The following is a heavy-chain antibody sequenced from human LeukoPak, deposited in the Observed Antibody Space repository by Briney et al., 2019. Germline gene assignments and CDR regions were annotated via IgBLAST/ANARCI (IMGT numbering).Heavy chain of an antibody. Sequence: GGSLRLSCAASGFAFSSYWMTWVRQAPGKGLEWVANINQDGSEKHYVDSVKGRFTISRDNAKNSLYLQMSSLRAGDTALYYCATSSHSGWQAGVDYWGQGTLVTVSS. V-gene: IGHV3-7*05. CDR1: GFAFSSYW. J-gene: IGHJ4*02. CDR3: ATSSHSGWQAGVDY. D-gene: IGHD6-19*01. CDR2: INQDGSEK.